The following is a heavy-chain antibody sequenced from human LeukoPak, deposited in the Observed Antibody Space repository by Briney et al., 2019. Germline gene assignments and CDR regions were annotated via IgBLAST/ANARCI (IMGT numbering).Heavy chain of an antibody. CDR2: ISYDGSNK. Sequence: PGGSLRLSCAASGFTFSSYGMHWVRQAPGKGLEWVAVISYDGSNKYYADSVKGRFTISRDNSKNTLYLQMNSLRAEDTAVYYRAKRLYSSSWYGDYYYGMDVWGQGTTVTVSS. CDR3: AKRLYSSSWYGDYYYGMDV. CDR1: GFTFSSYG. D-gene: IGHD6-13*01. J-gene: IGHJ6*02. V-gene: IGHV3-30*18.